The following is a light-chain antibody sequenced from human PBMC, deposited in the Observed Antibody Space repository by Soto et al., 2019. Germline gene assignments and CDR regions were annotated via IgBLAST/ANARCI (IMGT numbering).Light chain of an antibody. CDR3: QQYGSSVWT. CDR2: GAS. Sequence: DIVMTQSPATLSASPGERVPLSCRARQSVSSNLAWYQQKPGQAPRLLIYGASTRATGIPARFSGSGSGTDFTLTISRLEPEDFAVYYCQQYGSSVWTFGQGTKVDIK. V-gene: IGKV3-15*01. J-gene: IGKJ1*01. CDR1: QSVSSN.